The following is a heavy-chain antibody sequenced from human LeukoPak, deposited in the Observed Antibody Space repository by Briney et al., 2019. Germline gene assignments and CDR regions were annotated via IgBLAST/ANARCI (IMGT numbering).Heavy chain of an antibody. Sequence: PSETLSLTCAVYGGSFSGYYWSWIRQPPGKGLEWIGEINHSGSTNYNPSLKSRVTISVDTSKNQFSLKLSSVTAADTAVYYCASRVGAADDFDYWGQGTLVTVSS. CDR2: INHSGST. V-gene: IGHV4-34*01. CDR1: GGSFSGYY. J-gene: IGHJ4*02. CDR3: ASRVGAADDFDY. D-gene: IGHD1-26*01.